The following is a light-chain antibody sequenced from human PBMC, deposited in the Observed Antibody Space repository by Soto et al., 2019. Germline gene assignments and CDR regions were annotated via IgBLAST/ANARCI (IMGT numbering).Light chain of an antibody. CDR2: GAS. J-gene: IGKJ5*01. Sequence: EIVMTQSPATLSVSPGERATLSCRASQSVSSNLAWYQQKPGQAPRLLIYGASTRATGIPARFSGSGSGTEFTLTISILQFEDFAVYYCKQYNNWPPITFGQGTRLEIK. CDR1: QSVSSN. V-gene: IGKV3-15*01. CDR3: KQYNNWPPIT.